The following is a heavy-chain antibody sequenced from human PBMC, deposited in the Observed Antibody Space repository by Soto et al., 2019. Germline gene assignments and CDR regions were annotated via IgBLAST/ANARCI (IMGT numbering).Heavy chain of an antibody. CDR3: AKDQGSSWYEIDY. Sequence: EVQLLESGGGLVQPGGSLRLSCAASGFTFSNYAVTWVRQAPGKGLEWVSTISGSGGSTYYADSVKGRFTICRDNSKNTLYLQMNSLRAEDTAVYYCAKDQGSSWYEIDYWGQGTLVTVSS. V-gene: IGHV3-23*01. D-gene: IGHD6-13*01. CDR1: GFTFSNYA. CDR2: ISGSGGST. J-gene: IGHJ4*02.